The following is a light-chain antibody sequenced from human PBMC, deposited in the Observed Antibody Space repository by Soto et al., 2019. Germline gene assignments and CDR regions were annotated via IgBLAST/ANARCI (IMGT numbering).Light chain of an antibody. CDR2: GNS. Sequence: QSVLTQPPSVSGAPGQRVTISCTGSSSNIGAGYDVHWYQQLPGTAPKLLIYGNSNRPSGVPDRFSGSKSGTSASLAITGLRAGDGADYYCQPYDSGLSGWVFGGGTKLTVL. J-gene: IGLJ3*02. V-gene: IGLV1-40*01. CDR1: SSNIGAGYD. CDR3: QPYDSGLSGWV.